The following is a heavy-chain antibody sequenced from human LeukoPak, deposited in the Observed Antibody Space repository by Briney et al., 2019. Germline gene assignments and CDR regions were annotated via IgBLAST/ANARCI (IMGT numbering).Heavy chain of an antibody. D-gene: IGHD3-3*01. J-gene: IGHJ3*02. CDR1: GYSISSGYY. CDR3: ARQAYYDFWSGHYSRGVEDAFDI. Sequence: SEILSLTCAVSGYSISSGYYWGWIRQPPGKGLEWIITISHSGTTNYNPSLKGRVTISVDTSKNQFSLKLRSVTTADTAVYYCARQAYYDFWSGHYSRGVEDAFDIWGQGTMVSVSS. CDR2: ISHSGTT. V-gene: IGHV4-38-2*01.